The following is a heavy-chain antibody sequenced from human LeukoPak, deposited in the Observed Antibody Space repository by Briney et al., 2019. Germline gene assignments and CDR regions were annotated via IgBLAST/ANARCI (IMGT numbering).Heavy chain of an antibody. Sequence: PGGSLRLSCAASGFTFSDHYVDWVRQAPGKGLEWVGRSRNKANSYTTEYAASVKGRFSISRDDSKNSLYLQMNSLKTEDTAVYYCARPPRGDAFDIWGQGTMVTVSS. J-gene: IGHJ3*02. CDR2: SRNKANSYTT. CDR1: GFTFSDHY. V-gene: IGHV3-72*01. CDR3: ARPPRGDAFDI.